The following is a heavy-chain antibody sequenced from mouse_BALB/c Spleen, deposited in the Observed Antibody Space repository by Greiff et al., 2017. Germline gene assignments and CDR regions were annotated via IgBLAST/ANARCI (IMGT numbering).Heavy chain of an antibody. CDR1: GYSFTSYY. CDR3: AGSSYDY. J-gene: IGHJ2*01. V-gene: IGHV1-66*01. D-gene: IGHD1-1*01. Sequence: QVQLKQSGPELVKPGASVKISCKASGYSFTSYYIHWVKQRPGQGLEWIGWFFPGSGNTKYNEKFKGKATLTADTSSSTAYMQLSSLTSEDSAVYFCAGSSYDYWGQGTTLTVSS. CDR2: FFPGSGNT.